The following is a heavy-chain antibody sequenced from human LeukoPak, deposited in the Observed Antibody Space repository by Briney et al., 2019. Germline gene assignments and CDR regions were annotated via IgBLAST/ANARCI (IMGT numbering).Heavy chain of an antibody. Sequence: GSLRLSCVASGFTFSDHYMSWIRQAPGKGLEWISYITSSSTYTNYADSVKGRFTISRDNAKNSLYLQMNGPRAEDTAVYYCARDLDHNMDVWGQGTTVTVSS. CDR3: ARDLDHNMDV. D-gene: IGHD3/OR15-3a*01. V-gene: IGHV3-11*06. J-gene: IGHJ6*02. CDR2: ITSSSTYT. CDR1: GFTFSDHY.